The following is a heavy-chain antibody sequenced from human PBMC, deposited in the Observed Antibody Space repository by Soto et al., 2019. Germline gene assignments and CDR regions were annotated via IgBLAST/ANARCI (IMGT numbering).Heavy chain of an antibody. V-gene: IGHV3-30*18. Sequence: RLSCAASGFTFSSYGMHWVRQAPGKGLEWVAVISYDGSNKYYADSVKGRFTISRDNSKNTLYLQMNSLRAEDTAVYDCAKDGCSSTSCQNYYYYYGMDICGQGNTGTVSS. CDR2: ISYDGSNK. D-gene: IGHD2-2*01. CDR3: AKDGCSSTSCQNYYYYYGMDI. J-gene: IGHJ6*02. CDR1: GFTFSSYG.